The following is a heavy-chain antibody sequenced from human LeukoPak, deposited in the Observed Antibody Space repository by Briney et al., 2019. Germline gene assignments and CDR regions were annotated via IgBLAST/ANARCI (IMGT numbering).Heavy chain of an antibody. Sequence: GGSLRLSCAASGFTFSSYSMNWVRQAPGKGLEWVSSISSSSSYIYYADSVKGRFTISRDNAKNSLYLQMNSLRAEDTALYYCAKSLRGYYDSSGTFDYWGQGTLVTVSS. D-gene: IGHD3-22*01. CDR1: GFTFSSYS. J-gene: IGHJ4*02. V-gene: IGHV3-21*04. CDR3: AKSLRGYYDSSGTFDY. CDR2: ISSSSSYI.